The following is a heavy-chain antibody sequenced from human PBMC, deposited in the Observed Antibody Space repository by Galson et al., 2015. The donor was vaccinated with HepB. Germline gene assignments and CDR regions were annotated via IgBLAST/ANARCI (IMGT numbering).Heavy chain of an antibody. CDR3: ARNFYGSGSRNWFDP. D-gene: IGHD3-10*01. CDR2: INSGGSTI. V-gene: IGHV3-48*02. J-gene: IGHJ5*02. Sequence: SLRLSCAASGFSFNGYSMNWVRQAPGKGLEWVSYINSGGSTIYYAESVKGRFTISRDNAKNSLSLQMNSLRDEDTAVYYCARNFYGSGSRNWFDPWGQGTLVTVSS. CDR1: GFSFNGYS.